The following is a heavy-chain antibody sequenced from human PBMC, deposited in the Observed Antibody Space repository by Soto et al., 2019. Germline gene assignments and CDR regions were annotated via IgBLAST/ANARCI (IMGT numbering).Heavy chain of an antibody. CDR2: LSPGGST. D-gene: IGHD3-9*01. V-gene: IGHV3-23*01. CDR1: GFTVTNSP. J-gene: IGHJ4*02. CDR3: AKDRGSGGILTGTPDS. Sequence: LRLSCATSGFTVTNSPMTWIRQAPGKGLEWVATLSPGGSTYYAASAKGRFTISRDSSKNTVFLQVDSLKAADSALYYCAKDRGSGGILTGTPDSWGPGALVTVSS.